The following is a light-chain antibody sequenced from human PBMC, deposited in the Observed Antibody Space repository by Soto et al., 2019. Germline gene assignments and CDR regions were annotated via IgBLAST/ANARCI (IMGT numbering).Light chain of an antibody. CDR1: QSVSNY. V-gene: IGKV3-11*01. Sequence: EIVLTQSPATLSLSPGERATLSCRASQSVSNYLAWYQQRPGQAPRLLIYDASNRAAGIQARFSGSGSGTDFPLTISSLEPEDFAVYHCQQRSNWPLYTFGQGTKLEIK. CDR3: QQRSNWPLYT. J-gene: IGKJ2*01. CDR2: DAS.